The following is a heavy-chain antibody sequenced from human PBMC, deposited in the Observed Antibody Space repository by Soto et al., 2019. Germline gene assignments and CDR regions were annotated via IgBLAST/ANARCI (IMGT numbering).Heavy chain of an antibody. CDR1: GYTFTDYY. V-gene: IGHV1-2*02. J-gene: IGHJ5*02. D-gene: IGHD6-19*01. CDR2: INPNSGAT. CDR3: STGDGTQVAAFAP. Sequence: GASVKVSCKASGYTFTDYYIHWVRQAPGQGLEWMGWINPNSGATNFEQPFQGTGPRTRAPSISTAYMELRRLISDGPAVYSFSTGDGTQVAAFAPWGQGALVT.